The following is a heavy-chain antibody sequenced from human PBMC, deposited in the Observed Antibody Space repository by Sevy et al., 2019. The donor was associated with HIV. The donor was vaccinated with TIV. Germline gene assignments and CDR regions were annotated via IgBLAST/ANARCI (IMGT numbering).Heavy chain of an antibody. D-gene: IGHD6-19*01. CDR3: AKEKQQWLLQVEDYFDY. CDR1: GFTFSTYA. J-gene: IGHJ4*02. V-gene: IGHV3-23*01. Sequence: GGSLRLSCAASGFTFSTYAMAWVRQAPGKGLELVSAISGSGGSTHYADSVKGRFTISRDNSKNTLYLQMNSLRAEDTAVYYCAKEKQQWLLQVEDYFDYWGQGTLVTVSS. CDR2: ISGSGGST.